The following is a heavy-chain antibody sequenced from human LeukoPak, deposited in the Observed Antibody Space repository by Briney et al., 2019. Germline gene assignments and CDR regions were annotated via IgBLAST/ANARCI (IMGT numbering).Heavy chain of an antibody. V-gene: IGHV3-48*03. CDR2: ISSRWSTI. CDR3: PRDLLRYFDWLPHYYYYGMDV. CDR1: GFPFSSVE. J-gene: IGHJ6*04. D-gene: IGHD3-9*01. Sequence: GGALRVSCAGSGFPFSSVEVSWGGQAPGKGLGWVSYISSRWSTIYYANSVKGRVTNPRDSAKNSLYLQMNSLRDEDTAVYYCPRDLLRYFDWLPHYYYYGMDVWGKGTTVTVSS.